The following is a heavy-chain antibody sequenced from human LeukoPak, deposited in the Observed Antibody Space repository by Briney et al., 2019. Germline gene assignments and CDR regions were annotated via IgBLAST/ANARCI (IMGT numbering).Heavy chain of an antibody. Sequence: GGSLRLSCAASGFTFSSYSMNWVRQAPGKGLEWVSSISSSSSYIYHADSVKGRFTISRDNAKNSLYLQMNSLRAEDTAVYYCARDLGLYYYDSSGYSSDYWGQGTLVTVSS. V-gene: IGHV3-21*01. CDR3: ARDLGLYYYDSSGYSSDY. D-gene: IGHD3-22*01. J-gene: IGHJ4*02. CDR1: GFTFSSYS. CDR2: ISSSSSYI.